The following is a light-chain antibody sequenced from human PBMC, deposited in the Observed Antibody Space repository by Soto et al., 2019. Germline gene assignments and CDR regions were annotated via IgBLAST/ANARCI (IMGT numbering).Light chain of an antibody. V-gene: IGLV2-14*01. CDR2: EVS. J-gene: IGLJ1*01. Sequence: QSALTQPASVSGSPGQSITISCTGTSSDVGNYKYVSWYQQHPGKAPKLMIYEVSNRPSGVSNRFSGSKSGNTASLTISGLKAEDDTDYYCFSYTSSGTYVFGTGSKLTVL. CDR3: FSYTSSGTYV. CDR1: SSDVGNYKY.